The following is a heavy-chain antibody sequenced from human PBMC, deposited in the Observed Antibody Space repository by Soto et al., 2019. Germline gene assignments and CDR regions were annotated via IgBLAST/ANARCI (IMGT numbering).Heavy chain of an antibody. Sequence: QVQLVQSGDEVKKPGASVKVSCKASGYIFVNYGIAWVRQAPGQGLEWMGWISPYTGNTHSATKVQGRHTMTTDTPTSTANMDLSSLTSDDTAMYYCVMVDNYVTPTPQDVWGQGTTVTVSS. D-gene: IGHD3-16*01. J-gene: IGHJ6*02. CDR1: GYIFVNYG. CDR3: VMVDNYVTPTPQDV. V-gene: IGHV1-18*01. CDR2: ISPYTGNT.